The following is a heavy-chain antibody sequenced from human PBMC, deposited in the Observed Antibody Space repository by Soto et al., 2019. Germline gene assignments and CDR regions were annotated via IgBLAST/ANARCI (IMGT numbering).Heavy chain of an antibody. D-gene: IGHD2-15*01. J-gene: IGHJ6*02. Sequence: QPGGSLRLSCATSGFTFSSYWMHWVRQAPGQGLVWVARINVDGTSIPYADSVKGRFTISRDNAKDTVYLQMNSLRAEDTAVYYCAREGCSGGSCSPYYYYGIDVWGQGTTVTVSS. CDR3: AREGCSGGSCSPYYYYGIDV. CDR2: INVDGTSI. CDR1: GFTFSSYW. V-gene: IGHV3-74*01.